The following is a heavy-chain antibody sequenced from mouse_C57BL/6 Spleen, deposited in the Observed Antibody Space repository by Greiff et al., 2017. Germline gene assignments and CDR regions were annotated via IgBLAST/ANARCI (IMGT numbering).Heavy chain of an antibody. D-gene: IGHD1-1*01. Sequence: EVQLQQSGPELVKPGASVKISCKASGYTFTDYYMNWVKQSHGKSLEWIGDINPNNGGTSYNQKFKGKATLTVDKSSSTAYMELRSLTSEDSAVYYCARSALYYYGSPWYFDVWGTGTTVTVSS. CDR1: GYTFTDYY. CDR3: ARSALYYYGSPWYFDV. CDR2: INPNNGGT. J-gene: IGHJ1*03. V-gene: IGHV1-26*01.